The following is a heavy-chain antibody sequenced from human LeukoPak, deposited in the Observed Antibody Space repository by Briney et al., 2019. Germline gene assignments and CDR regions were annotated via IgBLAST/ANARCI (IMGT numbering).Heavy chain of an antibody. CDR3: AREGGIVGAHEAFDI. CDR2: IYYSGST. Sequence: PSETLSLTCTVSGGSISSYYWSWIRQPPGKGLEWIGYIYYSGSTNYNPSLKSRVTISVDTSKNQFSLKLSSVTAADTAVYYCAREGGIVGAHEAFDIWGQGTMVTVSS. J-gene: IGHJ3*02. V-gene: IGHV4-59*01. CDR1: GGSISSYY. D-gene: IGHD1-26*01.